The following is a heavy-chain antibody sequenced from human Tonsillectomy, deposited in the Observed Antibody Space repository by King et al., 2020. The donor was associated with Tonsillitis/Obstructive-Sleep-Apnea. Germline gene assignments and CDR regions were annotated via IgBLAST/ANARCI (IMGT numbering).Heavy chain of an antibody. J-gene: IGHJ3*02. CDR3: ARAGFNAFDI. CDR2: IWYDGSNK. D-gene: IGHD7-27*01. V-gene: IGHV3-33*01. CDR1: GFAFNNYG. Sequence: VQLVESGGGVVQPGRSLRLSCAASGFAFNNYGIHWVRQAPGKGLEWVAVIWYDGSNKYYADSVKGRFTISGDNSKNTLYLQMNSLRAEDTAVYYCARAGFNAFDIWGQGTMVTVSS.